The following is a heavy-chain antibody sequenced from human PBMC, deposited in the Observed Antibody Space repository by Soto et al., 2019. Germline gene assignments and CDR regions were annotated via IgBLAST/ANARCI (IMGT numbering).Heavy chain of an antibody. Sequence: SETLSLTCAVYGGSFSGYYWSWIRQPPGKGLEWIGEINHSGSTNYNPSLKSRVTISVDTSKNQFSLKLSSVTAADTAVYYCARGGWYYDSSGYYFDYYGMDVWGQGTTVT. CDR2: INHSGST. CDR3: ARGGWYYDSSGYYFDYYGMDV. V-gene: IGHV4-34*01. J-gene: IGHJ6*02. CDR1: GGSFSGYY. D-gene: IGHD3-22*01.